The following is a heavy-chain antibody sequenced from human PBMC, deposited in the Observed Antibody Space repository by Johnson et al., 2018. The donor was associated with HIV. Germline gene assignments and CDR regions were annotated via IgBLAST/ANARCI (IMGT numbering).Heavy chain of an antibody. J-gene: IGHJ3*02. V-gene: IGHV3-13*01. CDR1: GFTFSSYD. CDR2: IGTAGAT. Sequence: VQLVESGGGLVQPGGSLRLSCAASGFTFSSYDMHWVRQATGKGLEWVSAIGTAGATYYPGSVTGRFTISRENAKNSLYLQMNSLRAGDTAVYYCARANRGRNDAFDIWGQGTMVTVSS. CDR3: ARANRGRNDAFDI. D-gene: IGHD2-15*01.